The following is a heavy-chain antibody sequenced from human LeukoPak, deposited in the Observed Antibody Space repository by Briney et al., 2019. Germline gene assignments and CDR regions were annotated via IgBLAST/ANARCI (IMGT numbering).Heavy chain of an antibody. V-gene: IGHV1-46*01. Sequence: ASVKVSCKASGYTFTSYYMHWVRQAPGQGLEWMGIINPSGGSTSYAQKFQGRVTMTRDTSTSTVYMELSGLRSEDTAVYYCARDPPNYYDILTGYYIPYYYGMDVWGQGTTVTVSS. D-gene: IGHD3-9*01. J-gene: IGHJ6*02. CDR2: INPSGGST. CDR1: GYTFTSYY. CDR3: ARDPPNYYDILTGYYIPYYYGMDV.